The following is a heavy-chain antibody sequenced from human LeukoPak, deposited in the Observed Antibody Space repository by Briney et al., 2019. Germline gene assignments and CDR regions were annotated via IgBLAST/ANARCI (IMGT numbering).Heavy chain of an antibody. D-gene: IGHD3-3*01. J-gene: IGHJ4*02. CDR3: ARDQSGFLEWPF. Sequence: GGSLRLSCAVSGLSFGNYWMSWVRQAPGKGLEWVSVIYSGGSTYYADSVKGRFTISRDNSKNTLYLQMNSLRAEDTAVYYCARDQSGFLEWPFWGQGTLVTVSS. CDR1: GLSFGNYW. V-gene: IGHV3-53*05. CDR2: IYSGGST.